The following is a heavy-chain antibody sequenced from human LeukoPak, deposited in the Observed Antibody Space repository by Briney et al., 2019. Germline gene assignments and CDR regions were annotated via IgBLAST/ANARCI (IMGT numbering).Heavy chain of an antibody. CDR1: GYTFTSYG. Sequence: ASVKVSCKASGYTFTSYGISWVRQAPGQGLEWMGWISAYNGNTNYAQKLQGRVTMTTDTSTSTAYMELRSLRSGDTAVYYCARSIGSSSWNNVDYWGQGTLVTVSS. V-gene: IGHV1-18*01. CDR2: ISAYNGNT. D-gene: IGHD6-13*01. CDR3: ARSIGSSSWNNVDY. J-gene: IGHJ4*02.